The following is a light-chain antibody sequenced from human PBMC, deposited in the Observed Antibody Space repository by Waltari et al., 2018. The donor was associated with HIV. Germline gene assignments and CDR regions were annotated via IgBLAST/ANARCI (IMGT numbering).Light chain of an antibody. Sequence: VMTQSPATLSVSPGERATLSCRASQSVSSNLAWYQQKPGQAPRLLIYDASTRATGSPARFSGSGSGTDFTLTISSLHSEDFAVYYCQQYSNWPYTFGQGTKLDIK. J-gene: IGKJ2*01. CDR3: QQYSNWPYT. V-gene: IGKV3-15*01. CDR2: DAS. CDR1: QSVSSN.